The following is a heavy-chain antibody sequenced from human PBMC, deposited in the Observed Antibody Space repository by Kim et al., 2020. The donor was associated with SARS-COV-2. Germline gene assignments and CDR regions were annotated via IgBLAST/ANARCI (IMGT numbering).Heavy chain of an antibody. Sequence: GGSLRLSCAASRASGFTVSSNYMSWVRQAPGKGLEWVSVIYRGGSTYYGDSVGGRFTISRDNSKNTLYLQMNSLRAEDTAVYYCVRDGYSYSRDFYYSGMDVWGQGTTVTVSS. CDR2: IYRGGST. V-gene: IGHV3-53*01. CDR1: GFTVSSNY. J-gene: IGHJ6*02. D-gene: IGHD3-22*01. CDR3: VRDGYSYSRDFYYSGMDV.